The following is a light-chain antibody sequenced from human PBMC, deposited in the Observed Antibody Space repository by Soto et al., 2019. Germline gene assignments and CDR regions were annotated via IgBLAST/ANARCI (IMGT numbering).Light chain of an antibody. CDR3: QQYNNWPPWT. CDR1: QSISSN. Sequence: EIVMTQSPATLSVSPGEGATLSCRASQSISSNLAWYQQKPGQAPRLLIFGASTRATGIPARFSGSGSGTEFTLTISSLQSEDFAVYYCQQYNNWPPWTFGQGTKVDIK. V-gene: IGKV3-15*01. J-gene: IGKJ1*01. CDR2: GAS.